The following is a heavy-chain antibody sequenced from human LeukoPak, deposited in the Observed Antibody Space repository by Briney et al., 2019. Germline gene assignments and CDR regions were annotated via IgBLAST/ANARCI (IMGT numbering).Heavy chain of an antibody. J-gene: IGHJ4*02. CDR2: VSGRDDST. CDR3: AKWGDYDILTGYYDSDY. Sequence: GGSLRLSCAASGFTFSNDAMSWVRQAPGKGLEWVSAVSGRDDSTYYADSVKGRFTISRDNSKNTLYLQMNSLRAEDTAVYYCAKWGDYDILTGYYDSDYWGQGTLVTVSS. CDR1: GFTFSNDA. D-gene: IGHD3-9*01. V-gene: IGHV3-23*01.